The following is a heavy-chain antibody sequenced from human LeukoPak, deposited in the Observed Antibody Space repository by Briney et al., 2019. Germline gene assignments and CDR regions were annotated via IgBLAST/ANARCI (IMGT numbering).Heavy chain of an antibody. D-gene: IGHD6-13*01. J-gene: IGHJ6*02. Sequence: GGSLRLSCAASGFTFSSYAMSWVRQAPGKGLEWVSAISGSGGSTYYADSVKGRFTISRDNSKNTLYLQMNSLRAEDTAVYYCAKFSSSWYSYGMDVWGQGTTVTVSS. CDR3: AKFSSSWYSYGMDV. CDR1: GFTFSSYA. CDR2: ISGSGGST. V-gene: IGHV3-23*01.